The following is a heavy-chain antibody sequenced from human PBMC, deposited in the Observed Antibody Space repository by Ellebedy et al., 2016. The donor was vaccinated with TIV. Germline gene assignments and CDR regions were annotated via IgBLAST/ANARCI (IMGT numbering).Heavy chain of an antibody. J-gene: IGHJ4*02. CDR1: GYPFPNYG. Sequence: ASVKVSCKVSGYPFPNYGVSRVRHAPGQGLEWVGWISPYHGNTKYGQKFQGRISLTTHTSMGTAYMELRIRRSDETGVYFCARDIPGNAAALFDYWGQGTRVTVSS. CDR2: ISPYHGNT. D-gene: IGHD2-2*01. V-gene: IGHV1-18*01. CDR3: ARDIPGNAAALFDY.